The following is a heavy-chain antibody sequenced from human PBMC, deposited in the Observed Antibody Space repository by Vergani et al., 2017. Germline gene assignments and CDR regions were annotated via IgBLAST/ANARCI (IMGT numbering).Heavy chain of an antibody. CDR2: INPSGGST. V-gene: IGHV1-46*01. J-gene: IGHJ6*02. CDR3: ARVDRFYYGSGSKNENYYYYGMDV. CDR1: GYTFTSYY. D-gene: IGHD3-10*01. Sequence: QVQLVQSGAEVKKPGASVKVSCKASGYTFTSYYMHWVRQAPGQGLEWMGIINPSGGSTSYAQKFQGRVTMTRDTSTSTVYMELSSLRSEDTAVYYCARVDRFYYGSGSKNENYYYYGMDVWGQGTTVTVSS.